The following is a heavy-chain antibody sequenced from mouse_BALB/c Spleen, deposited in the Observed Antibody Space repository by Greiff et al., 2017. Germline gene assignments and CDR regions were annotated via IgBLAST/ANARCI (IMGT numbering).Heavy chain of an antibody. CDR3: ARWGGNYAWFAY. CDR2: ISYSGST. Sequence: EVKLVESGPGLVKPSQSLSLTCTVTGYSITSDYAWTWIRQFPGNKLEWMGYISYSGSTSYNPSLKSRISITRDTTKNQFFLQLNSVTTEDTATYYCARWGGNYAWFAYWGQGTLVTVSA. CDR1: GYSITSDYA. V-gene: IGHV3-2*02. J-gene: IGHJ3*01. D-gene: IGHD2-1*01.